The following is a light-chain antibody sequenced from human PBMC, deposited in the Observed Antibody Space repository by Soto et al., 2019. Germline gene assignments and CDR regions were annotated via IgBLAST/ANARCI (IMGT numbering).Light chain of an antibody. V-gene: IGKV3-11*01. CDR1: QTFSGY. CDR3: QQYNNWPRT. CDR2: GAS. J-gene: IGKJ1*01. Sequence: EIVLTQSPATLSLSPGERATLSCRASQTFSGYLVWYQQKPGQAPRLLIFGASNRATGVPARFSASGSGTDFTLTISSLEPEDFAVYYCQQYNNWPRTFGQGTKV.